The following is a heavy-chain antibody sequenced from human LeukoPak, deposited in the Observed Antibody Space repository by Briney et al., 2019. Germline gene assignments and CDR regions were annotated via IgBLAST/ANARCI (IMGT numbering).Heavy chain of an antibody. Sequence: GGSLRLSCAASGFTFSSYGMHWVRHAPGKGLEWVAFILYDGSNTYYADSVKGRYTISRDNSKNTLYLQMNSLRAEDTAVYFCAIPGVLLYFDWLPLVYWGQGTLVTVSS. CDR2: ILYDGSNT. CDR1: GFTFSSYG. CDR3: AIPGVLLYFDWLPLVY. V-gene: IGHV3-30*02. D-gene: IGHD3-9*01. J-gene: IGHJ4*02.